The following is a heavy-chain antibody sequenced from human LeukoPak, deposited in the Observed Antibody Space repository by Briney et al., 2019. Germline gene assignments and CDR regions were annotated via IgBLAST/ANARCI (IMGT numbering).Heavy chain of an antibody. Sequence: ASVKVSCKASGYTFTSYDINWVRQATGQGIEWMGWMNPSSGNTGYAQKFQGRVTMTRNTSISTAYMELSSLRSEDTAVYYCARPYPRLDDAFDIWGQGTMVTVSS. CDR1: GYTFTSYD. V-gene: IGHV1-8*01. J-gene: IGHJ3*02. CDR2: MNPSSGNT. D-gene: IGHD3-16*01. CDR3: ARPYPRLDDAFDI.